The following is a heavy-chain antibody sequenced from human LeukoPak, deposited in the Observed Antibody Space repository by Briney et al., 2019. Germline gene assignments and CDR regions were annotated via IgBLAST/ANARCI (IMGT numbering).Heavy chain of an antibody. Sequence: PGGSLRLSCAASGFTFSSYSMKWVRQAPGKGLEWVSSISSSSSYIYYEDSVKGGFTISRDNAKNSLYLQMNSLRAEDTAVYYCARWLVPRDYWGQGTLVTVSS. D-gene: IGHD6-19*01. CDR1: GFTFSSYS. J-gene: IGHJ4*02. CDR2: ISSSSSYI. V-gene: IGHV3-21*01. CDR3: ARWLVPRDY.